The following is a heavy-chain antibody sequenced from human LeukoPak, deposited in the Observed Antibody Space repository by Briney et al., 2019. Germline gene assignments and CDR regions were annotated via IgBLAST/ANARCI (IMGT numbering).Heavy chain of an antibody. D-gene: IGHD3-22*01. CDR3: ARELGVGVIGDAFDI. CDR1: GFTFSSYA. J-gene: IGHJ3*02. V-gene: IGHV3-23*01. CDR2: ISGSGGST. Sequence: AGGSLRLSCAASGFTFSSYAMSWVRQAPGKGLEWVSAISGSGGSTYYADSVKGRFAVSRDISKNTLYLHMNGLRAEDTAVYYCARELGVGVIGDAFDIWGQGTVVTVSS.